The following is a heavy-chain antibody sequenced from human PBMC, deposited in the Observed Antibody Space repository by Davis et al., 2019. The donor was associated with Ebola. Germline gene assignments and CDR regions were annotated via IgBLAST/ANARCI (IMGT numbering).Heavy chain of an antibody. V-gene: IGHV1-2*02. D-gene: IGHD6-13*01. CDR2: INPNSGGA. Sequence: AASVKVSCKASGYTFTDYYMHWVRQAPGQGLEWMGWINPNSGGANYAQKLQGRVTMTTDTSTSTAYMELRSLRSDDTAVYYCARAGYSIRRYFDYWGQGTLVTVSS. J-gene: IGHJ4*02. CDR1: GYTFTDYY. CDR3: ARAGYSIRRYFDY.